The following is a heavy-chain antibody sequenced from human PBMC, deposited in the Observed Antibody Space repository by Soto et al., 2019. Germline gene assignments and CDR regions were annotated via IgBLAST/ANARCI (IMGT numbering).Heavy chain of an antibody. CDR2: IKSKIDSGTT. Sequence: EVQLVESGGGLGKPGGSLRLSCAASGLTFNNAWMSWVRQAPGKGLEWVGRIKSKIDSGTTDYSAPVKGRFTMSRDDSENTLYLQINSLETEDTAVYYCTRESRDSSGWKGAFDIWGQGTMVTVSS. CDR3: TRESRDSSGWKGAFDI. V-gene: IGHV3-15*01. D-gene: IGHD6-19*01. CDR1: GLTFNNAW. J-gene: IGHJ3*02.